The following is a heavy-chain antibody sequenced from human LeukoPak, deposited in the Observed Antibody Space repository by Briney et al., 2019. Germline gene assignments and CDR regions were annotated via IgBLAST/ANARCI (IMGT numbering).Heavy chain of an antibody. J-gene: IGHJ3*02. CDR3: ARGYSRAAFDI. D-gene: IGHD2-15*01. CDR2: ISSTGGTI. V-gene: IGHV3-48*01. Sequence: GGSLRLSCVGSGFTFSNYLMNWVRQAPGKGLGWVSFISSTGGTIYYADSVKGRFTVSRDNAKKSLLLQMNSLRAEDTALYYCARGYSRAAFDIWGQGTMVTVSS. CDR1: GFTFSNYL.